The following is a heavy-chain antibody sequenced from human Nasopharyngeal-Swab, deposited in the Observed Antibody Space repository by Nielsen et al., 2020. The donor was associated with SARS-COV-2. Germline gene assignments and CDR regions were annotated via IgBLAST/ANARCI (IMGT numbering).Heavy chain of an antibody. Sequence: WICQPPGKGLVWVSRINSDGSSTSYADSVKGRFTISRDNAKNTLYLQMNSLRAEDTAVYYCARDAKFYYYYYGMDVWGQGTTVTVSS. D-gene: IGHD4/OR15-4a*01. J-gene: IGHJ6*02. V-gene: IGHV3-74*01. CDR3: ARDAKFYYYYYGMDV. CDR2: INSDGSST.